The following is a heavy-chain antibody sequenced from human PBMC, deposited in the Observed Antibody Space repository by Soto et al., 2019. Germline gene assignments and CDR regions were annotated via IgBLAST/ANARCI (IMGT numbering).Heavy chain of an antibody. CDR3: ARDVPLINSGQGMDV. Sequence: QVQLQQWGAGLLKPSETLSLTCAVYGGSFSGYYWSWIRQPPGKGLEWIGEINHSGSTNYNPSLKSRVTISVDTSKNQFSLKLSSVTAADTAVYYCARDVPLINSGQGMDVWGQGTTVTVSS. V-gene: IGHV4-34*01. CDR1: GGSFSGYY. D-gene: IGHD5-12*01. CDR2: INHSGST. J-gene: IGHJ6*02.